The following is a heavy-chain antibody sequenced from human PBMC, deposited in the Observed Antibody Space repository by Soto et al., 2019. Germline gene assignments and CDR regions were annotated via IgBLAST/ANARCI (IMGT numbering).Heavy chain of an antibody. CDR1: GGTFSSYA. J-gene: IGHJ4*02. CDR3: ASLSGDGYSSRPDFDY. Sequence: RASVKVSCKASGGTFSSYAISWVRQAPGQGLEWMGGIIPIFGTANYAQKFQGRVTITADKSTSTAYMGLSSLRSEDTAVYYCASLSGDGYSSRPDFDYWGQGTLVTVSS. D-gene: IGHD6-13*01. CDR2: IIPIFGTA. V-gene: IGHV1-69*06.